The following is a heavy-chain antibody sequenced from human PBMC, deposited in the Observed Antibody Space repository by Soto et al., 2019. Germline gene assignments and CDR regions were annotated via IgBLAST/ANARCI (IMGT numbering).Heavy chain of an antibody. CDR1: GLSLSTSGVG. CDR3: AHSYYDSRGYYYYFDH. V-gene: IGHV2-5*02. CDR2: IYWDDDK. J-gene: IGHJ4*02. Sequence: QITLKESGPTLVKPTQTLTLTCTFSGLSLSTSGVGVGWIRQPPGKALEWLALIYWDDDKHYSPSLKSRLTITKDTSKNQVVLTMTNMDPVDTATYYCAHSYYDSRGYYYYFDHWGQGTLVTVSS. D-gene: IGHD3-22*01.